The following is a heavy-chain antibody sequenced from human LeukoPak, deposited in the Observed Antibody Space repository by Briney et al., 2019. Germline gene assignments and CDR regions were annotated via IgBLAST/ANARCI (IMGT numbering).Heavy chain of an antibody. CDR1: GFTFSSYG. D-gene: IGHD1-26*01. V-gene: IGHV3-30*03. Sequence: GRSLRLSCAASGFTFSSYGMHWVRQAPGKGLEWVAVISYDGSNKYYADSVKGRFTISRENAKNSLYLQMNSLRAGDTAVYYCARGSGELDYWGQGTLVTVSS. CDR2: ISYDGSNK. CDR3: ARGSGELDY. J-gene: IGHJ4*02.